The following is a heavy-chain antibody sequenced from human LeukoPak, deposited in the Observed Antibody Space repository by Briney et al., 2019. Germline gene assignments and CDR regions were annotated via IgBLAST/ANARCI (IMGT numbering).Heavy chain of an antibody. CDR2: ISSSSSYI. V-gene: IGHV3-21*01. D-gene: IGHD3-22*01. CDR1: GFTFSSYS. J-gene: IGHJ4*02. CDR3: ARVGGQYYYDSSGYSDY. Sequence: GGSLRLSCAASGFTFSSYSMNWVRQAPGKGLEWVSSISSSSSYIYYADPVKGRFTISRDNAKNSLYLQMNSLRAEDTAVYYCARVGGQYYYDSSGYSDYWGQGTLVTVSS.